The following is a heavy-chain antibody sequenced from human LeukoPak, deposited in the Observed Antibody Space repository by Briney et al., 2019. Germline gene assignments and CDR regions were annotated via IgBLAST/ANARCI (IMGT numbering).Heavy chain of an antibody. CDR1: GGSISSGGYY. Sequence: PSETLSLTCTVSGGSISSGGYYWSWIRQHPGKGLEWIGYIYYSGSTHYNPSLKSRVTISVDTSKNQFSLKLSSVTAADTAVYYCARDMTDWWFDPWGQGTLVTVSS. J-gene: IGHJ5*02. V-gene: IGHV4-31*03. D-gene: IGHD3-9*01. CDR3: ARDMTDWWFDP. CDR2: IYYSGST.